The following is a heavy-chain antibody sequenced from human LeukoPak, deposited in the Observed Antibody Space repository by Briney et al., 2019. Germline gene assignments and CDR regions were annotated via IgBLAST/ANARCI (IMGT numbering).Heavy chain of an antibody. CDR1: GFTFSDYY. D-gene: IGHD2-15*01. V-gene: IGHV3-11*01. CDR2: ISSSGSTI. Sequence: GGSLRLSCAASGFTFSDYYMSWIRQAPGKGLEWVSYISSSGSTIYYADSVKGRFTISRDNAKNSLYLQMHSLRAEDTAVYYCARGCSGGSCYSSYYYYYMDVWGKGTTVTVSS. J-gene: IGHJ6*03. CDR3: ARGCSGGSCYSSYYYYYMDV.